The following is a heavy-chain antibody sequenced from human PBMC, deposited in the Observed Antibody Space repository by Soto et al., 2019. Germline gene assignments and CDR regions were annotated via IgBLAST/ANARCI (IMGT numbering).Heavy chain of an antibody. V-gene: IGHV3-7*03. J-gene: IGHJ4*02. CDR3: AVDLGVSTRPKGY. CDR2: INQDGSDK. D-gene: IGHD6-6*01. CDR1: GFTFNSYW. Sequence: EVQLVESGGGLVQPGGSLRLSCAASGFTFNSYWGNWVRQAPGKGLEWVANINQDGSDKYYVDSVKGRFTISRDNVKNSLFLQLNSLRAEDAAIYYCAVDLGVSTRPKGYWGQGTLVTVSS.